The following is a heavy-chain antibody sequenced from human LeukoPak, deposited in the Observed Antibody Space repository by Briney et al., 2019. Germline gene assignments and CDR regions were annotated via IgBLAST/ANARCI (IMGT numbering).Heavy chain of an antibody. CDR1: GFTFSSYV. CDR2: ISNSGGST. J-gene: IGHJ2*01. CDR3: ARLFDWGSDHWYFDL. Sequence: PGGSLRLSCAASGFTFSSYVMSWVRQAPGKGLEWVSSISNSGGSTYYADSVKGRFTISRDNSKNTLYLQMNSLRAEDTAVYYCARLFDWGSDHWYFDLWGRGTLVTVSS. V-gene: IGHV3-23*01. D-gene: IGHD3-9*01.